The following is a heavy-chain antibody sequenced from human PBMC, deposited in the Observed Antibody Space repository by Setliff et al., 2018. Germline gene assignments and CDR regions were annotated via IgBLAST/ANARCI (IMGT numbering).Heavy chain of an antibody. Sequence: ASVKVSCKASGYSFTSYYIHWVRQAPGQGLEWMGIINPGGGSTTYAQNLQGRVTMTRDTSTSTLYMELARLRSDDTAVYYCARESGEGYSSNTDYWGQGTLVTVSS. CDR2: INPGGGST. V-gene: IGHV1-46*01. CDR1: GYSFTSYY. CDR3: ARESGEGYSSNTDY. D-gene: IGHD6-19*01. J-gene: IGHJ4*02.